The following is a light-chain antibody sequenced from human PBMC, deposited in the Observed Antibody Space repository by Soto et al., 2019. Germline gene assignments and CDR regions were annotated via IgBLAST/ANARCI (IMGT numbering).Light chain of an antibody. Sequence: QSALTQPPSASGTPGQRVTITCSGSSSNIGTNYVYWYDQLPGTAPKLLIFRNNQRPSGVPDRFSGSKSGTSASLVISGLRPEDEADYYCATWDDSLSGWVFGGGTQLTVL. J-gene: IGLJ3*02. CDR3: ATWDDSLSGWV. CDR2: RNN. V-gene: IGLV1-47*01. CDR1: SSNIGTNY.